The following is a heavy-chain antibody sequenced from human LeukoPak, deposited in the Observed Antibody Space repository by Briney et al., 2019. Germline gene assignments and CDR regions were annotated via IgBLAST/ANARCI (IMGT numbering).Heavy chain of an antibody. J-gene: IGHJ4*02. CDR3: ARRGSAYDY. CDR2: ISSSGGST. V-gene: IGHV3-64*02. Sequence: GGSLRLSCAASGFTFSDYPMHWVRQAPGKGLEYVSAISSSGGSTYYADSVKGRFTISRDNSKNTVYHQVGSLRAEDMAVYYCARRGSAYDYWGQGTLVTVSS. CDR1: GFTFSDYP. D-gene: IGHD3-10*01.